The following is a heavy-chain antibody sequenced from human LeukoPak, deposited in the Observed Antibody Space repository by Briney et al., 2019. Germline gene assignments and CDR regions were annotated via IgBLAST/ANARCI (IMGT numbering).Heavy chain of an antibody. Sequence: SETLSLTCAVSGGSISSYYWSWIRQPPGKGLEWIGYIYYSGSTNYNPSLKSRVTISVDTSKNQFSLKLSSVTAADTAVYYCAGSGSWYDSAVRVAFDIWGQGTMVTVSS. D-gene: IGHD6-13*01. V-gene: IGHV4-59*01. CDR3: AGSGSWYDSAVRVAFDI. CDR1: GGSISSYY. CDR2: IYYSGST. J-gene: IGHJ3*02.